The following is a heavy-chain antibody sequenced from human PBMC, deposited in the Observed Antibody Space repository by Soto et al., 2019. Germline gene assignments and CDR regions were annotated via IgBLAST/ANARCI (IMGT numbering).Heavy chain of an antibody. CDR3: ARGSYYGSGSYYYYYYGMDV. V-gene: IGHV4-59*01. CDR2: IYYSGST. J-gene: IGHJ6*02. Sequence: PSETLSLTCSVSGGSISSYYWSWIRQPPGKGLEWIGYIYYSGSTNYNPSLKSRVTISVDTSKNQFSLKLSSVTAADTAVYYCARGSYYGSGSYYYYYYGMDVWGQGTTVTAP. CDR1: GGSISSYY. D-gene: IGHD3-10*01.